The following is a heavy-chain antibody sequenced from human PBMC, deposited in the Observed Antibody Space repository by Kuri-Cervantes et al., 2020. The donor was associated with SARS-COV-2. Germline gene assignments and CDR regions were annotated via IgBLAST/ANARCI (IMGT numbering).Heavy chain of an antibody. Sequence: GGSLRLSCAASGFTFSSYSMNWVRQAPGKGLEWVSYISSSSSTIYYADSVKGRFTISRDNAKNSLYLQMNSLRAEDTAVYYCARDLPESGCSYTGNWFDPWGQGTRVTGSS. V-gene: IGHV3-48*01. CDR2: ISSSSSTI. J-gene: IGHJ5*02. CDR1: GFTFSSYS. D-gene: IGHD5-18*01. CDR3: ARDLPESGCSYTGNWFDP.